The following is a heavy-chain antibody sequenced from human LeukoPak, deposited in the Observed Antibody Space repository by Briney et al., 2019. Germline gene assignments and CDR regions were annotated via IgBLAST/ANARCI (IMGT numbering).Heavy chain of an antibody. Sequence: QTGGSLRLSCAASGFTFSSYAMSWVRQAPGKGLEWVSTISDNGGSTYYADSVKGRFTISRDNSKNTLYLQMNSLSAEDTAVYYCAKPPPDSSSWLFDYWGQGALVTVSS. CDR1: GFTFSSYA. CDR2: ISDNGGST. CDR3: AKPPPDSSSWLFDY. V-gene: IGHV3-23*01. D-gene: IGHD6-13*01. J-gene: IGHJ4*02.